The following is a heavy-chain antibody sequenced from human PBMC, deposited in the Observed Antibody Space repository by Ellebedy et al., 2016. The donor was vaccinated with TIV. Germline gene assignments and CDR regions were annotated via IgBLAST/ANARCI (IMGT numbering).Heavy chain of an antibody. CDR2: IRSKAYGGST. Sequence: GESLKISCTAPGFTFGDYPMSWFRQAPGRGLEWVGFIRSKAYGGSTEYAASVKDRFTISRDDSKSIAYLQMNSLKTEDTAVYYCTRDPALGFWSGFEAFDYWGQGTLVTVSS. V-gene: IGHV3-49*03. J-gene: IGHJ4*02. D-gene: IGHD3-3*01. CDR3: TRDPALGFWSGFEAFDY. CDR1: GFTFGDYP.